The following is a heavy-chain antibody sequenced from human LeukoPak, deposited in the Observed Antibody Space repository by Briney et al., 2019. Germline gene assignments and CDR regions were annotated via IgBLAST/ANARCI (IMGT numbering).Heavy chain of an antibody. V-gene: IGHV4-34*01. CDR1: GGSFSGCY. CDR3: ARAHVLRYFDWLSPEGHWFDP. J-gene: IGHJ5*02. Sequence: SETLSLTCAVYGGSFSGCYWSWIRQPPGKGLEWIGEINHSGSTNYNPSLKSRVTISVDTSKNQFSLKLSSVTAADTAVYYCARAHVLRYFDWLSPEGHWFDPWGQGTLVTVSS. D-gene: IGHD3-9*01. CDR2: INHSGST.